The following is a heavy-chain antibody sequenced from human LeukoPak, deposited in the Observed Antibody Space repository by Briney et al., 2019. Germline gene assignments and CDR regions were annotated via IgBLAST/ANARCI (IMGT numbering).Heavy chain of an antibody. CDR2: ISGNGEYT. J-gene: IGHJ6*03. Sequence: PGGSVRLSCAASGFTFSNYGMSWVRQAPGKGLDWVSAISGNGEYTYYADSVRGRFTISRDNSRATLFLQMNSLRAEDTALYYCAKLPQAGGDYYYIDVWGKGTTVTVSS. D-gene: IGHD6-19*01. CDR1: GFTFSNYG. CDR3: AKLPQAGGDYYYIDV. V-gene: IGHV3-23*01.